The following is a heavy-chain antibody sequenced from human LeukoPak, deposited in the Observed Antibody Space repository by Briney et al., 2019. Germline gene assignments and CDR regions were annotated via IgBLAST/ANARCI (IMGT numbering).Heavy chain of an antibody. J-gene: IGHJ5*02. CDR1: DGSINSYF. Sequence: SETLSLTCTVSDGSINSYFWSWIRQPPGEGLEWIGYIFFSGSTNYNPSLKSRVTISVDTSKNQFSLKLSSVTAADTAVYYCARDRYGDGFDPWGQGTLVTVSS. CDR2: IFFSGST. V-gene: IGHV4-59*01. CDR3: ARDRYGDGFDP. D-gene: IGHD3-9*01.